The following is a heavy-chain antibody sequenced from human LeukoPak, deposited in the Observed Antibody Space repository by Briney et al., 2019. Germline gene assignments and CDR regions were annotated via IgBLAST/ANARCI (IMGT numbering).Heavy chain of an antibody. J-gene: IGHJ6*02. V-gene: IGHV3-9*01. CDR1: GFTFDDYA. Sequence: GGSLRLSCAASGFTFDDYAMHWVRQAPGKGLEWVSGISWNSGSIGYADSVKGRFTISRDNAKNSLYLQMNSLRAEDTALYYCAKAGQQLVPDYYGMDVWGQGTTVTVSS. CDR3: AKAGQQLVPDYYGMDV. CDR2: ISWNSGSI. D-gene: IGHD6-13*01.